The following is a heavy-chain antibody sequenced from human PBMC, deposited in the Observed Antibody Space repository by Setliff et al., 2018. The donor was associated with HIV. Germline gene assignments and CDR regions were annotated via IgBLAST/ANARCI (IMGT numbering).Heavy chain of an antibody. CDR3: TTFYKLTGTTSFDF. J-gene: IGHJ4*02. Sequence: SVKVSCKVSGYTLTELSIHWVRQPPGQGLEWMGGFDPESGETLYAQNFQDRVTMTDDTSTGTTYMEVTSLRSEDTAIYYCTTFYKLTGTTSFDFWGQGTLVTV. D-gene: IGHD1-7*01. CDR2: FDPESGET. V-gene: IGHV1-24*01. CDR1: GYTLTELS.